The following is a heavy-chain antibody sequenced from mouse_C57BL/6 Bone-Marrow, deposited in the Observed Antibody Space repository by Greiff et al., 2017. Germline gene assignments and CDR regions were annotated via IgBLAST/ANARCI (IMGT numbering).Heavy chain of an antibody. D-gene: IGHD1-1*01. V-gene: IGHV1-64*01. J-gene: IGHJ2*01. CDR3: ARAYGSSYRFDY. CDR1: GYTFTSYW. CDR2: IHPNSGST. Sequence: QVQLQQPGAELVKPGASVKLSCKASGYTFTSYWMHWVKQRPRQGLEWIGMIHPNSGSTNYNEKFKSKATLTVDKSSSTAYMQLSSLTSEDSAVYYCARAYGSSYRFDYWGQGTTLTVSS.